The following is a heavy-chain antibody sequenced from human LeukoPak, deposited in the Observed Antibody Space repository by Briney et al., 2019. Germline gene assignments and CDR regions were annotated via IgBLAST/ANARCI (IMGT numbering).Heavy chain of an antibody. Sequence: GGSLRLSCAASGFTFSRYSMICVPQAPGKGLEWVSYISSSSSYIYYADSVKGRFTISRDNAKNSLYLQMNSLRAEDTAVYYCARAITGTTAFDYWGQGTLVTVSS. D-gene: IGHD1-20*01. J-gene: IGHJ4*02. CDR3: ARAITGTTAFDY. V-gene: IGHV3-21*01. CDR2: ISSSSSYI. CDR1: GFTFSRYS.